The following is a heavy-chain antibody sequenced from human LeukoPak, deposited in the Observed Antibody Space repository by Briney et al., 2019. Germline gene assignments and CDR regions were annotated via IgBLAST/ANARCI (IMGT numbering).Heavy chain of an antibody. D-gene: IGHD2-2*01. V-gene: IGHV4-39*02. CDR1: GGPISSSSYY. Sequence: PSETLSLTCTVSGGPISSSSYYWGWIRQPPGKGLEWIGSIYYSGSTYYNPSLKSRVTISVDTSKNQFSRKLSSVTAADTAVYYCAGDSEIVVVPAEDVWGKGTTVTVSS. CDR3: AGDSEIVVVPAEDV. CDR2: IYYSGST. J-gene: IGHJ6*04.